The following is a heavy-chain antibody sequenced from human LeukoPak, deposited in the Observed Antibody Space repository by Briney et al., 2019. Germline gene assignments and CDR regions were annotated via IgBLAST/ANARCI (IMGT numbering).Heavy chain of an antibody. Sequence: ASVKVSCKASGYTFTSYGISWVRQAPGQGLEWMGWISAYNGNTNYAQKLQGRVTMTADTSTSTAYMELRSLRSDDTAVYYCARAAPQQLVETLDYWGQGTLVTVSS. D-gene: IGHD6-13*01. J-gene: IGHJ4*02. V-gene: IGHV1-18*01. CDR3: ARAAPQQLVETLDY. CDR1: GYTFTSYG. CDR2: ISAYNGNT.